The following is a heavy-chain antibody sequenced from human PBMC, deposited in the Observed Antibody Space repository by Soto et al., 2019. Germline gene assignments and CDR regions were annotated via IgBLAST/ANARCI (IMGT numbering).Heavy chain of an antibody. Sequence: PGGSLRLSCRTSGFTFSNYGMHWVRQAPDKGLEWVAVIWYDGSKKYYADSVKGRFTISRDDSENTLYLQMNSLRPEDTAVYYCARSHCSSSSCFDYGVDLCGQGTTVTVSS. CDR1: GFTFSNYG. CDR3: ARSHCSSSSCFDYGVDL. V-gene: IGHV3-33*01. J-gene: IGHJ6*02. D-gene: IGHD2-2*01. CDR2: IWYDGSKK.